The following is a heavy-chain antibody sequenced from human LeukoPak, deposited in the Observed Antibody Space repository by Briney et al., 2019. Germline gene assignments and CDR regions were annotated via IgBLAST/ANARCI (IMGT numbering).Heavy chain of an antibody. Sequence: PSETLSLTCSVSGFSISSGYFWGWIRQPPGKGLEWIGSIYHSGNTYYNPSLKSRVTISVDTSKNQFSLKLSSVTAADTAVYYCARQPEQLAFFDYWGQGTLVTVSS. D-gene: IGHD6-13*01. CDR2: IYHSGNT. J-gene: IGHJ4*02. V-gene: IGHV4-38-2*02. CDR1: GFSISSGYF. CDR3: ARQPEQLAFFDY.